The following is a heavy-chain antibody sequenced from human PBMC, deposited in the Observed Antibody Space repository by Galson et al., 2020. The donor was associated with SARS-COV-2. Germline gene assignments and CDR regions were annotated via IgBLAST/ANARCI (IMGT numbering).Heavy chain of an antibody. D-gene: IGHD3-3*01. CDR3: AREMYYDFWSGYPRGVFDY. CDR1: GFTFSSYS. CDR2: ISSSSSYI. V-gene: IGHV3-21*01. J-gene: IGHJ4*02. Sequence: GESLKISCAASGFTFSSYSMNWVRQAPGKGLEWVSSISSSSSYIYYADSVKGQFTISRDNAKNSLYLQMNSLRAEDTAVYYCAREMYYDFWSGYPRGVFDYWGQGTLVTVSS.